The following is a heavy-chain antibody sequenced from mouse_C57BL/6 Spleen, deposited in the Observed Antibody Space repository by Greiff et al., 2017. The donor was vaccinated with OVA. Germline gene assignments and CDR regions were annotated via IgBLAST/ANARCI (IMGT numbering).Heavy chain of an antibody. V-gene: IGHV3-6*01. Sequence: VQLKESGPGLVQPSQSLSLTCSVTGYSITSGYYWNWIRQFPGNKLEWMGYISYDGSNNYNPSLKNRISITRDTSKNQFFLKLNSVTTEDTATYYCARERDYYGSSFFAYWGQGTLVTVSA. D-gene: IGHD1-1*01. J-gene: IGHJ3*01. CDR1: GYSITSGYY. CDR3: ARERDYYGSSFFAY. CDR2: ISYDGSN.